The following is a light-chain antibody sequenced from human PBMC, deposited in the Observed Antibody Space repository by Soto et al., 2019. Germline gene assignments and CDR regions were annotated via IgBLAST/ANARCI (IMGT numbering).Light chain of an antibody. J-gene: IGKJ5*01. V-gene: IGKV3D-15*01. CDR2: GAS. CDR3: QQYNNWPPIT. CDR1: QSVSNN. Sequence: EIVLTQSPATLSLSPGERVTLSCRASQSVSNNYLAWYQQKPGQAPRLLIYGASNRATGIPDRFSGSGSGTEFTLTISSLQSEDFAVYYCQQYNNWPPITFGQGTRLEI.